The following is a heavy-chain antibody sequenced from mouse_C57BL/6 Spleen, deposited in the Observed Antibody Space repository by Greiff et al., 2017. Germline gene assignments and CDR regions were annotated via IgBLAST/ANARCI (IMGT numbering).Heavy chain of an antibody. J-gene: IGHJ4*01. CDR2: ISYDGSN. D-gene: IGHD2-5*01. CDR3: ARDDSNLYAMDY. Sequence: EVKLMESGPGLVKPSQSLSLTCSVTGYSITSGYYWNWIRQFPGNKLEWMGYISYDGSNNYNPSLKNRISITRDTSKNQFFLKLNSVTTEDTATYYCARDDSNLYAMDYWGQGTSVTVSS. V-gene: IGHV3-6*01. CDR1: GYSITSGYY.